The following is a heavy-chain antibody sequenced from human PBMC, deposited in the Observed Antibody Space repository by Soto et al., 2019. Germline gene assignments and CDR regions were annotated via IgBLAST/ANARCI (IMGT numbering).Heavy chain of an antibody. CDR2: ISGSGGST. J-gene: IGHJ4*02. CDR3: AKDRGYSSSGLAY. V-gene: IGHV3-23*01. Sequence: GGSLRLSCAASGFTFSSYAMSWVRQAPGKGLEWVSAISGSGGSTYYADSVKGRFTISRDNSKNTLFLQMNSLRAEDTAVYYCAKDRGYSSSGLAYWGQGTLVTVSS. D-gene: IGHD6-6*01. CDR1: GFTFSSYA.